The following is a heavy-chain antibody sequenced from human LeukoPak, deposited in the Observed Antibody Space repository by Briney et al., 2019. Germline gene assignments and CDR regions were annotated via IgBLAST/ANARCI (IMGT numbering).Heavy chain of an antibody. CDR3: ARDWPFGHSSSWVRGY. V-gene: IGHV4-39*07. CDR1: GGSISSYY. Sequence: PSETLSLTCTVSGGSISSYYWGWIRQPPGKGLEWIGSIYFGGGTYYTPSLKSRITISVDGSKNQFSLRLTSVTAADTAVYYCARDWPFGHSSSWVRGYWGQGTLVTVSS. CDR2: IYFGGGT. J-gene: IGHJ4*02. D-gene: IGHD6-13*01.